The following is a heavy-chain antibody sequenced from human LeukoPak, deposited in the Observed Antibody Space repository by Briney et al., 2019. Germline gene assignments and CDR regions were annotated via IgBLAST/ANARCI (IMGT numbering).Heavy chain of an antibody. Sequence: PGGSLRLSCAASGFTFSSYAMHWVRQAPGKGLEWVAVISYDGSNKYYADSVKGRFTISRDNSKNTLYLQMNSLRAEDTAVYYCARDSTRRGYSYGSNWFDPWGQGTLVTVSS. V-gene: IGHV3-30-3*01. CDR2: ISYDGSNK. CDR1: GFTFSSYA. CDR3: ARDSTRRGYSYGSNWFDP. D-gene: IGHD5-18*01. J-gene: IGHJ5*02.